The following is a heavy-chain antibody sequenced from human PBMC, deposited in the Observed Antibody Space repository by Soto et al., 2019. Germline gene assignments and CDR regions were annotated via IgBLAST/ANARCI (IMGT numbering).Heavy chain of an antibody. V-gene: IGHV3-23*01. CDR1: GFTFSSYA. CDR3: AWGDYHDTSGPFSDAFDV. J-gene: IGHJ3*01. CDR2: ISGSGGST. Sequence: SLRLSCAASGFTFSSYAMSWVRQAPGKGLEWVSAISGSGGSTYYADSVKGRFTISRDNPKNTLYLQMNSLSAEDTAVYYCAWGDYHDTSGPFSDAFDVWGQGTMVTVSS. D-gene: IGHD3-22*01.